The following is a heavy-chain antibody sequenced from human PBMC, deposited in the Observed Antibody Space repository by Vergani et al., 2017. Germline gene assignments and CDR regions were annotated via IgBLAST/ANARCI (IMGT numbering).Heavy chain of an antibody. CDR2: INHSGST. CDR3: ARRKRITMIVVVITTPFVY. J-gene: IGHJ4*02. D-gene: IGHD3-22*01. V-gene: IGHV4-34*01. CDR1: GGSFSGYY. Sequence: QVQLQQWGAGLLKPSETLSLTCAVYGGSFSGYYWSWIRQPPGKGLEWIGEINHSGSTNYNPSLKSRVTISVDTSKNQFSLKLSSVTAADTAVYYCARRKRITMIVVVITTPFVYWGQGTLVTVSS.